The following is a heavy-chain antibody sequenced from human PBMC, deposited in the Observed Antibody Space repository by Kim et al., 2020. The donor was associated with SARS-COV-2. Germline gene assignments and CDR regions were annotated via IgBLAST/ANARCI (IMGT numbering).Heavy chain of an antibody. D-gene: IGHD3-10*01. J-gene: IGHJ6*02. V-gene: IGHV4-59*13. CDR2: IYYSGST. Sequence: SETLSLTCTVSGGSISSYYWSWIRQPPGKGLEWIGYIYYSGSTNYNPSLKSRVTISVDTSKNQFSLKLSSVTAADTAVYYCARLMVRGVIHLAGRYYGMDVWGQGTTVTVSS. CDR1: GGSISSYY. CDR3: ARLMVRGVIHLAGRYYGMDV.